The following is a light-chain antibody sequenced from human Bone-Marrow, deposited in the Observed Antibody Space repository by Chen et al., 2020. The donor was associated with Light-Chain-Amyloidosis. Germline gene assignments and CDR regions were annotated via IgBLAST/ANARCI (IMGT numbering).Light chain of an antibody. J-gene: IGKJ4*01. CDR3: QQRSNWPPALT. CDR1: QSVGSY. CDR2: DAS. V-gene: IGKV3-11*01. Sequence: EFVLTQPPATLSLSPGERATLSCRASQSVGSYLAWYQQKPGQAPRLLIYDASNRAIGIPARFSGSGSGTDFTLTISSLEPEDFAVYYCQQRSNWPPALTFGGGTKVEIK.